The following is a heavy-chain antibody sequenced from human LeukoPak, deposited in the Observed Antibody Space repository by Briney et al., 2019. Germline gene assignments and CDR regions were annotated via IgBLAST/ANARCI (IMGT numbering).Heavy chain of an antibody. CDR3: ARGGWVDDFWSGYYPYYYYYYMDV. V-gene: IGHV4-59*08. Sequence: SETLSLTCTVSGGSISSNFWSWIRQPPGKGLEWIGYIYYSGTTSYNASLKSRVTISVDTSKNQFSLKLSSVTAADTAVYNCARGGWVDDFWSGYYPYYYYYYMDVWGKGTTVTVSS. D-gene: IGHD3-3*01. J-gene: IGHJ6*03. CDR1: GGSISSNF. CDR2: IYYSGTT.